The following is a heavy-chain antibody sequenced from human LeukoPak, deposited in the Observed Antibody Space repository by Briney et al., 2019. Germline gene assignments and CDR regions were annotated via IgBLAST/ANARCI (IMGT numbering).Heavy chain of an antibody. CDR2: IWYDGSNK. J-gene: IGHJ5*02. D-gene: IGHD2-2*01. Sequence: GGSLRLSCAASGFTFSSYGMHWVRQAPGKGLEWVAVIWYDGSNKYYADSVKGRFTISRDNSKNTLYLQMNSLRAEDTAVYYCARDFCSSTSCFEPWGQGTLVTVSS. V-gene: IGHV3-33*01. CDR1: GFTFSSYG. CDR3: ARDFCSSTSCFEP.